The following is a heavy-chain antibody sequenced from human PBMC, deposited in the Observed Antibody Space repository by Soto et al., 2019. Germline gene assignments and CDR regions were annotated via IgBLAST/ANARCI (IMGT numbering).Heavy chain of an antibody. CDR3: ARGTSRTIFGVVISHVSYYYGMDV. CDR2: IIPIFGTA. J-gene: IGHJ6*02. V-gene: IGHV1-69*06. D-gene: IGHD3-3*01. Sequence: RASVKVSCKASGGTFSSYAISWVRQAPGQGLEWMGGIIPIFGTANYAQKFQGRVTITADKSTSTAYMELSSLRSEDTAVYYCARGTSRTIFGVVISHVSYYYGMDVWGQGTTVTVSS. CDR1: GGTFSSYA.